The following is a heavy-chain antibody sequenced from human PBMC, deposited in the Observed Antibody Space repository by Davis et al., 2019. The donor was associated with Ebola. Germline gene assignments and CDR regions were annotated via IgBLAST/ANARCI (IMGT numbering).Heavy chain of an antibody. Sequence: ASVKVSCKASGYIFTSYAMHWVRQAPGQRLEWMGWINAGNGDTKYSQKFRDRVTITRDTSASTAYMELSSLRSEDTAVYYCARWVAGSSSYFDYWGQGTLVTVSS. J-gene: IGHJ4*02. D-gene: IGHD2-2*01. CDR3: ARWVAGSSSYFDY. CDR2: INAGNGDT. CDR1: GYIFTSYA. V-gene: IGHV1-3*01.